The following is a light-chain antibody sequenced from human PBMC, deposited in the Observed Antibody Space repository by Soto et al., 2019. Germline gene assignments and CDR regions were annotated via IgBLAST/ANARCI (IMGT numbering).Light chain of an antibody. Sequence: QSALTQPASVSGSPGQSITISCTGTSSDVGFYNYVSWYQQNPGKAPKLMIYEVRNRPSGGSNRFSGSKSGNTASLTISGLQAEYEADYYCSSFTNTDTLVFGTGTKVTVL. J-gene: IGLJ1*01. V-gene: IGLV2-14*01. CDR3: SSFTNTDTLV. CDR2: EVR. CDR1: SSDVGFYNY.